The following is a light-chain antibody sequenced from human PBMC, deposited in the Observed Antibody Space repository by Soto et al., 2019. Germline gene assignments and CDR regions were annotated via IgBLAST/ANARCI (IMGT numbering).Light chain of an antibody. Sequence: QSALTQPASVSGSPGQSINISCTGTSSDDGSYNLVSWYQQHPGKAPKLMIYEVSKRPSGVSNRFSGSKSGNTASLTISGLQAEDEADYYCCSYAGSSTFVVFGGGTKLTVL. CDR3: CSYAGSSTFVV. V-gene: IGLV2-23*02. CDR2: EVS. J-gene: IGLJ2*01. CDR1: SSDDGSYNL.